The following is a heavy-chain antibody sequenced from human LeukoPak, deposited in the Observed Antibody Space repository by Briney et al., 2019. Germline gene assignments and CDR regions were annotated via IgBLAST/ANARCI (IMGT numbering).Heavy chain of an antibody. Sequence: ASVKVSCTASGYTFTGYYMHWVRQAPGQGLEWMGWINPNSGGTNYAQKFQGWVTMTRDTSISTAYMELSRLRSDDTAVYYCARDRGSGSYYNHYYYYGMDVWGQGTTVTVSS. D-gene: IGHD3-10*01. V-gene: IGHV1-2*04. CDR2: INPNSGGT. J-gene: IGHJ6*02. CDR1: GYTFTGYY. CDR3: ARDRGSGSYYNHYYYYGMDV.